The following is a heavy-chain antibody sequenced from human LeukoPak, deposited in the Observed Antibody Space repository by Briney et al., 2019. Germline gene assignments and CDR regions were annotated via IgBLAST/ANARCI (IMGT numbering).Heavy chain of an antibody. CDR3: ARREGGFDS. CDR2: VYPDDSES. V-gene: IGHV5-51*01. CDR1: GYIFTTYF. Sequence: GESLKISCKGSGYIFTTYFIGWVRQMPGKGLEWMGLVYPDDSESTYSPSFQGQVTISADKSISTAYLEWSSLKASDSAIYYCARREGGFDSWGQGTLVTVSS. J-gene: IGHJ4*02.